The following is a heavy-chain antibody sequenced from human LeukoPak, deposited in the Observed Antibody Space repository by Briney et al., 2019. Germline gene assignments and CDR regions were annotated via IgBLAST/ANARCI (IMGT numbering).Heavy chain of an antibody. J-gene: IGHJ4*02. CDR2: IWYDGSNK. CDR1: GFTFSSYG. CDR3: ARDSLRQTKLGYCSGGSCTEVGY. Sequence: GGSLRLSCAASGFTFSSYGMHWVRQAPGKGLEWVAVIWYDGSNKYYADSVKGRFTISRDNSKNTLYLQMNSLRAEDTAVYYCARDSLRQTKLGYCSGGSCTEVGYWGQGTLVTVSS. D-gene: IGHD2-15*01. V-gene: IGHV3-33*01.